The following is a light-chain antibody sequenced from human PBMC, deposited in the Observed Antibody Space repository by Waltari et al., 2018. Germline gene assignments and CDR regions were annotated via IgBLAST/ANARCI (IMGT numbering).Light chain of an antibody. CDR3: SSYTFSTNLV. Sequence: QSALTQPASVSGSPGQSITISCTGTSSDVGGYDYVPWYQQHPGKAPKLIIYDVTYRPSGVSSRFSGSKSGNTASLTISGLQAEDEADYHCSSYTFSTNLVFGTGTKVTVL. CDR2: DVT. V-gene: IGLV2-14*03. CDR1: SSDVGGYDY. J-gene: IGLJ1*01.